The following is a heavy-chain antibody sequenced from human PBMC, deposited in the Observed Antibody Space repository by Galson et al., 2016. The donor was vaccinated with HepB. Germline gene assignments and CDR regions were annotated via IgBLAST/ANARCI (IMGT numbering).Heavy chain of an antibody. D-gene: IGHD5-18*01. CDR3: TRRNTAIISTGATAHSVHRMDG. Sequence: QSGAEVKKPGESLRISCKGSADTFANYWIGWVRQMPGKGLEWMGIIWPADSDARYTPSFQGQVTISADNSINTAYLQWSSLRASDTALYYCTRRNTAIISTGATAHSVHRMDGWGQRTTVSVSS. V-gene: IGHV5-51*01. J-gene: IGHJ6*02. CDR2: IWPADSDA. CDR1: ADTFANYW.